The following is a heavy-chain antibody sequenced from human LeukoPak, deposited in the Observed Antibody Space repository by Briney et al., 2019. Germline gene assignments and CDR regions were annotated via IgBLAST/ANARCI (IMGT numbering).Heavy chain of an antibody. Sequence: GGSLRLSCAASGFTFSNYWMTWVRQVPGKGLEWVANIHKAGSESYYVDSVKGRFAISRDNAQNALYLQLSSLRAEDTAVYYCARVGAWELQRVFDYWGQGTLVTVSS. CDR2: IHKAGSES. V-gene: IGHV3-7*01. D-gene: IGHD1-26*01. CDR3: ARVGAWELQRVFDY. CDR1: GFTFSNYW. J-gene: IGHJ4*02.